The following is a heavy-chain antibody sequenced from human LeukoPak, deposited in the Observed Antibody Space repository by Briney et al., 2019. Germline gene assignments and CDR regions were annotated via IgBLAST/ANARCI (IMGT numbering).Heavy chain of an antibody. CDR2: IYYSGST. V-gene: IGHV4-59*08. D-gene: IGHD6-19*01. Sequence: SETLSLTCTVSGRSISTYFWTCIRQPPGKGLEWIGYIYYSGSTNYNPSLKSRVTISVDTSKNQFSLKLSSVTAADTAVYYCARQRASGALIDYWGQGTLVTVSS. J-gene: IGHJ4*02. CDR3: ARQRASGALIDY. CDR1: GRSISTYF.